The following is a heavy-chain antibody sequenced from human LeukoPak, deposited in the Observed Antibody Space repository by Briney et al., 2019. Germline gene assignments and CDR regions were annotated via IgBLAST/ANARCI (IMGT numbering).Heavy chain of an antibody. D-gene: IGHD6-13*01. CDR3: ARAARETSSWYVVY. J-gene: IGHJ4*02. V-gene: IGHV1-18*04. CDR2: ISAYNGQT. Sequence: ASVKVSCKASGYTFTSYGITWVRQVPGQGLEWMGWISAYNGQTKYAQKFQGRVSMTTDTSTSTAYMDLWNLESDDTAVYYCARAARETSSWYVVYWGQGTLVTVSS. CDR1: GYTFTSYG.